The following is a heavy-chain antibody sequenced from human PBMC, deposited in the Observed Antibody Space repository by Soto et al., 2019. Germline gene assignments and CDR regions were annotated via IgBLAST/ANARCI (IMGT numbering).Heavy chain of an antibody. CDR1: GGSISSGGYY. CDR2: IYYSGST. V-gene: IGHV4-31*03. Sequence: KTSETLSLTCTVSGGSISSGGYYWSWIRQHPGKGLEWIGYIYYSGSTYYNPSLKSRVTISVDTSKNQFSLKLSSVTAADTAVYYCARGGGWLQLGSFGFDYWGQGTLVTAPQ. D-gene: IGHD1-1*01. CDR3: ARGGGWLQLGSFGFDY. J-gene: IGHJ4*02.